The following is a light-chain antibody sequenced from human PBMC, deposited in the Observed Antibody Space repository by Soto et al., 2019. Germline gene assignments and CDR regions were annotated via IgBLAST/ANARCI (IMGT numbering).Light chain of an antibody. CDR3: QQFGGSVYI. CDR1: QSISRSMY. CDR2: GTS. V-gene: IGKV3-20*01. Sequence: EIVLTQSPGTLSLSQGERATLSCRTSQSISRSMYLAWYQQKPGQAPRLLIYGTSIRATGIPDRFSGSVSGTDFTLTISRLDPEDSAVDYCQQFGGSVYIFGQGTKLVIK. J-gene: IGKJ2*01.